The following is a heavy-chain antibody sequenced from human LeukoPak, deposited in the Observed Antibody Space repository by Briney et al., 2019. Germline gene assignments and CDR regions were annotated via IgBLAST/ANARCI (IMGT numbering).Heavy chain of an antibody. Sequence: ASVKVSCKASGYTFTGYYMHWVRQAPGQGLEWMGWINPNSGGTNYAQKFQGRVTMTRDTSISTAYMELSRLRSDDTAVYYCARRTYGSGRCEEDYYYGMDVWGQGTTVTVSS. J-gene: IGHJ6*02. CDR3: ARRTYGSGRCEEDYYYGMDV. CDR1: GYTFTGYY. V-gene: IGHV1-2*02. CDR2: INPNSGGT. D-gene: IGHD3-10*01.